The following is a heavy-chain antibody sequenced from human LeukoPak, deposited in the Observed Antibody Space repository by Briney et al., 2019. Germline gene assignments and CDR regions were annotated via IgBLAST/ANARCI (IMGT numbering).Heavy chain of an antibody. CDR2: ISRSGSTI. J-gene: IGHJ6*03. CDR1: GFTFSTYE. V-gene: IGHV3-48*03. D-gene: IGHD1-26*01. CDR3: ARGKTATVGSTNYYYYMDV. Sequence: GGSLRLSCAASGFTFSTYEMNWVRQVPGKGLESVAYISRSGSTIHYADSVKGRFAITRDNAKNSLYLQMAGLTAEDTAAYYCARGKTATVGSTNYYYYMDVWGKGTTVIVSS.